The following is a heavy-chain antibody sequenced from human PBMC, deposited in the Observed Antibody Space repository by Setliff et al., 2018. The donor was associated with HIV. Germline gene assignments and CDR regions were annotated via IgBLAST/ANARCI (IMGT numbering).Heavy chain of an antibody. D-gene: IGHD6-25*01. CDR2: ISYGSLYI. Sequence: GGSLRLSCVASGFTFSSYCMEWFRQAPGKGLEWVSSISYGSLYIYQSVSVRGRFTISRDDARQSLYLQMGSLRPDDTAMYYCARSRPYNSALDYWGQGTLVTVSS. V-gene: IGHV3-21*01. J-gene: IGHJ4*02. CDR3: ARSRPYNSALDY. CDR1: GFTFSSYC.